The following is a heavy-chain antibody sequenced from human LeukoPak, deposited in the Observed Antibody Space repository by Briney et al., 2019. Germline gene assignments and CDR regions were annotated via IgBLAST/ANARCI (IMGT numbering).Heavy chain of an antibody. V-gene: IGHV3-23*01. Sequence: PGRSLRLSCAASGFTFSNYDMHWVRQAPGKGLEWVSAISGSGGTTYYADCVKGRFTISRDNSKNTLYLQMISLRAEDTAIYYCAKEETTVATPGIDYWGQGTLVTVSS. D-gene: IGHD4-23*01. J-gene: IGHJ4*02. CDR3: AKEETTVATPGIDY. CDR2: ISGSGGTT. CDR1: GFTFSNYD.